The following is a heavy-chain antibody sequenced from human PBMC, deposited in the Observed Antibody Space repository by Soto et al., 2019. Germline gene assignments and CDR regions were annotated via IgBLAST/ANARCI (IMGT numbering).Heavy chain of an antibody. CDR1: GFTFSSYW. CDR2: IKQDGSEK. CDR3: ARDGSWQWLDAFDI. D-gene: IGHD6-19*01. J-gene: IGHJ3*02. V-gene: IGHV3-7*01. Sequence: VQLVESGGGLVQPGGSLRLSCAASGFTFSSYWMSWVRQAPGKGLEWVANIKQDGSEKYYVDSVKGRFTISRDNAKNSLYLQMNSLRAEDTAVYYCARDGSWQWLDAFDIWGQGTMVTVSS.